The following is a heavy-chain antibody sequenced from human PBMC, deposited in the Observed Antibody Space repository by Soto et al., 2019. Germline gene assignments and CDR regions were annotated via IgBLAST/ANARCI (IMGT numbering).Heavy chain of an antibody. V-gene: IGHV3-53*05. J-gene: IGHJ6*02. CDR3: VKDGSSGWPYYYGMDV. D-gene: IGHD6-19*01. Sequence: GGSLRLSCAVSGFTVSNNYMSWVRQAPGKGLEGVSVIYSGGYTAYGDSVKGRFTISRDNSKNTLYLQMSSLRPEDTAVYYCVKDGSSGWPYYYGMDVWGQGTTVTVSS. CDR2: IYSGGYT. CDR1: GFTVSNNY.